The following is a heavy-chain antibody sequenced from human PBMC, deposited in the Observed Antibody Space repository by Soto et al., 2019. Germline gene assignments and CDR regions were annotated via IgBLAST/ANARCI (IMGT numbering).Heavy chain of an antibody. J-gene: IGHJ5*02. CDR1: GASISGFY. V-gene: IGHV4-4*07. D-gene: IGHD1-1*01. CDR3: VRDGTKTLRDWFDP. CDR2: IYATGTT. Sequence: SETLSLTCTVSGASISGFYWSWIRKSAGKGLEWIGRIYATGTTDYNPSLKSRVMMSVDTSKKQFSLKLRSVTAADTAVYYCVRDGTKTLRDWFDPWGQGTSVTVSS.